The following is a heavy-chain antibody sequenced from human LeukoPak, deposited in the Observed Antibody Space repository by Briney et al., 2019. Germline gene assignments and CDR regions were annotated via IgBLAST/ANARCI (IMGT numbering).Heavy chain of an antibody. Sequence: GGSLRLSCAASEFTFSSHVMHWFRQAPGKGLEWVSSISSSSSYIYYADSVKGRFTISRDNAKNSLYLQMNSLRAEDTAVYYCATHSPRDILTGYLNYYFDYWGQGTLVTVSS. CDR2: ISSSSSYI. V-gene: IGHV3-21*01. J-gene: IGHJ4*02. CDR3: ATHSPRDILTGYLNYYFDY. CDR1: EFTFSSHV. D-gene: IGHD3-9*01.